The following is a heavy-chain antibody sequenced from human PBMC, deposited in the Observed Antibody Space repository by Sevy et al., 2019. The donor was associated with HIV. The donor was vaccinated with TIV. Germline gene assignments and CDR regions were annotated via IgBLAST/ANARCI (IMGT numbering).Heavy chain of an antibody. CDR1: GFTFSSYS. CDR3: ARDFRTYYFDY. V-gene: IGHV3-21*01. CDR2: ISSSSSYI. J-gene: IGHJ4*02. Sequence: GGSLRLSCAASGFTFSSYSMNWVRQAPGKGLEWVSSISSSSSYIYYADSVKGRFNISRDNAKNSLYLQMNSLRAEDTAVYYCARDFRTYYFDYWGQGTLVTVSS.